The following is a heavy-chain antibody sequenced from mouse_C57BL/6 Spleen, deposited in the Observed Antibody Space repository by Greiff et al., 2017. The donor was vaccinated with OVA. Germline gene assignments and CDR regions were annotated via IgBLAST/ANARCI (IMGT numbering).Heavy chain of an antibody. V-gene: IGHV1-22*01. D-gene: IGHD1-1*01. Sequence: VQLQQSGPELVKPGASVKMSCKASGYTFTDYDMHWVKQSHGKSLEWIGYINPNNGGTSYNQTFKGKATLTVNKSSSTAYMELRSLTSEDSAVYYCAREGFITTALDDWGQGTTLTVSS. J-gene: IGHJ2*01. CDR3: AREGFITTALDD. CDR1: GYTFTDYD. CDR2: INPNNGGT.